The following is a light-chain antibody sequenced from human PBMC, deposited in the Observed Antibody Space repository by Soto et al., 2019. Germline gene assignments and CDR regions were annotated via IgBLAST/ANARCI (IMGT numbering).Light chain of an antibody. CDR3: QQYGSSPTT. CDR2: GAS. V-gene: IGKV3-20*01. Sequence: EILLTQSPCTLSVSPGERATLSCRASQSVSSSYLAWYQQKPGQAPRLLIYGASSRATGIPDRFSGSGSGTDFTLTISRLQPEDFAVYYCQQYGSSPTTFGQGTRLEIK. CDR1: QSVSSSY. J-gene: IGKJ5*01.